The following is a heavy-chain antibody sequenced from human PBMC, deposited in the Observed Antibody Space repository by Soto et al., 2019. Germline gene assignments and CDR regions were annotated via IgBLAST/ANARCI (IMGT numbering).Heavy chain of an antibody. J-gene: IGHJ3*02. Sequence: SETLSLTCAVSGGSISSSNWWSWARQPPGKGLEWIGEIYHSGSTNYNPSLKSRVTISVDKSKNQFSLKLSSVTAADTAVYYCARDPGYCSGGSCLDDAFDIWGKGTMVTV. CDR1: GGSISSSNW. CDR2: IYHSGST. CDR3: ARDPGYCSGGSCLDDAFDI. V-gene: IGHV4-4*02. D-gene: IGHD2-15*01.